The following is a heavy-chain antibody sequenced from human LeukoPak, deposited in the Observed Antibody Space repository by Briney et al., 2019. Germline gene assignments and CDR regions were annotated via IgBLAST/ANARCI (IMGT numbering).Heavy chain of an antibody. V-gene: IGHV3-23*01. Sequence: PGGSLRLSCAASGFTFSSYAMSWVRQAPGKGLEWVSGFSGSGGSTYYADSVKGRFTISRDNSKNTLYLQMNSLRAEDTAVYYCARYVGGGNSGGFDYWGQGTLVIVSS. J-gene: IGHJ4*02. D-gene: IGHD4-23*01. CDR1: GFTFSSYA. CDR2: FSGSGGST. CDR3: ARYVGGGNSGGFDY.